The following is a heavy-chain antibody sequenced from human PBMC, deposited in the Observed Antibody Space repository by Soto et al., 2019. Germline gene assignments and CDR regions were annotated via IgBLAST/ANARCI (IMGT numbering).Heavy chain of an antibody. Sequence: PSEPLSLTCIVSGGSISSSSYYWGWIRQPPGKGLEWIGSIYYSGSTYYNPSLKSRVTISVDTSKNQFSLKLSSVTAADTAVYYWARLIVAGTGWFYPWGQGTLVIVSS. CDR2: IYYSGST. J-gene: IGHJ5*02. CDR1: GGSISSSSYY. D-gene: IGHD6-19*01. V-gene: IGHV4-39*01. CDR3: ARLIVAGTGWFYP.